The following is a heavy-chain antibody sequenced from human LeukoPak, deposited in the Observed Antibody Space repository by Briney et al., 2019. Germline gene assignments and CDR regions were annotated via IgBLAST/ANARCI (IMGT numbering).Heavy chain of an antibody. CDR1: GYTFTSYG. Sequence: ASVKVSCKASGYTFTSYGISWVRQAPGQGLEWMGWISAYNGNTNYAQKLQGRVTMTTDTSTSTAYMELRSLRSDDTAVYYCGRRADYYDSSGYYYYFDCWGQGTLVTVSS. J-gene: IGHJ4*02. CDR2: ISAYNGNT. CDR3: GRRADYYDSSGYYYYFDC. V-gene: IGHV1-18*01. D-gene: IGHD3-22*01.